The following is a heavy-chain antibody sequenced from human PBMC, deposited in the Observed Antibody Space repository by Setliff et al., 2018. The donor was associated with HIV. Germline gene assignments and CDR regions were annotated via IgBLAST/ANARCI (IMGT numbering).Heavy chain of an antibody. CDR1: GYTLTDFD. Sequence: ASVKVSCKASGYTLTDFDIYWMRQASGQGLEWLGWINPKSGNTAYAQSFQGRVTLTTNTAISTVVMELSSPSSEDTAVYYCTRWIVGSSNIFAFDIWGQGTLVTVSS. CDR2: INPKSGNT. CDR3: TRWIVGSSNIFAFDI. J-gene: IGHJ3*02. V-gene: IGHV1-8*01. D-gene: IGHD1-26*01.